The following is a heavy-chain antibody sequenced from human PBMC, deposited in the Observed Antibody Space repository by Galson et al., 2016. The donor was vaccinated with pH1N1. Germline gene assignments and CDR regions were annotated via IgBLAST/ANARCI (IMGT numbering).Heavy chain of an antibody. CDR2: INQDGSKI. D-gene: IGHD3-10*01. CDR3: VREIYGSGSY. J-gene: IGHJ4*02. V-gene: IGHV3-7*01. Sequence: LRLSCAASGFTFSSCGIYWVRQAPGQGLEWVANINQDGSKIYYADSVKGRFTISRDNAKNLAYLQMNFLRGEDTAVYSCVREIYGSGSYWGQGTLVTVSS. CDR1: GFTFSSCG.